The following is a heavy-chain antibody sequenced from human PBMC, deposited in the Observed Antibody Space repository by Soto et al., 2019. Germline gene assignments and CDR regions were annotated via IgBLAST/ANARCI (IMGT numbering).Heavy chain of an antibody. Sequence: QVQLVQSGAEVKKPGASVRVSCKASGYTFTKFDINWERQATGQGLEWMGWMNPNSGNTGYAQKFQGRVTMTRNTSITTAYMELSTLRSEDTAVYYCVRGDYGDYSHWFDPWGQGTLVTVSS. J-gene: IGHJ5*02. V-gene: IGHV1-8*01. CDR1: GYTFTKFD. CDR2: MNPNSGNT. CDR3: VRGDYGDYSHWFDP. D-gene: IGHD4-17*01.